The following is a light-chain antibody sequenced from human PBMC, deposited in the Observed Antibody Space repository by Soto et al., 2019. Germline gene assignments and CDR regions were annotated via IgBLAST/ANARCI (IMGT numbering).Light chain of an antibody. Sequence: SVLTQPHSASAIPGQRVTISCSGSSSNIGTSSVHWFQQLPGTAPKLLISTTNQRPSGVPERFSGSKSGTSASLAISGLQSEDEADYYCAAWDDSLNGHVFGTGTKVTVL. J-gene: IGLJ1*01. CDR2: TTN. CDR3: AAWDDSLNGHV. CDR1: SSNIGTSS. V-gene: IGLV1-44*01.